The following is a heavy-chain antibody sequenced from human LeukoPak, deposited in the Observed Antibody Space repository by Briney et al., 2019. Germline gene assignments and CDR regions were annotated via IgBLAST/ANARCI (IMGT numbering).Heavy chain of an antibody. V-gene: IGHV6-1*01. Sequence: SQTLSLTCAISGDSVSSNSAAWNWIRQSPSRGLEWLGRTYYRSKWYNDYAVSVKSRITINPDTSKNQFSLQLNSVTPEDTAVYYCAKQLGGDHGPNDAFDIWGQGTMVTVSS. CDR1: GDSVSSNSAA. J-gene: IGHJ3*02. D-gene: IGHD1-1*01. CDR3: AKQLGGDHGPNDAFDI. CDR2: TYYRSKWYN.